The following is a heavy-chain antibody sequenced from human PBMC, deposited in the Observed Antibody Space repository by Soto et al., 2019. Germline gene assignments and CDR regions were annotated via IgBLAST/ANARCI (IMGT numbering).Heavy chain of an antibody. D-gene: IGHD6-25*01. J-gene: IGHJ4*02. Sequence: GGSLRLSCDASGFSFSTVGMPWVRLAPGKGLEWVVLISHDGNRKFYAESVKGRFTVSRDNTRDTLSLEMNGLRPADPAIYYCAKDRGYINSPFDLWGQGTLVTVSS. CDR2: ISHDGNRK. V-gene: IGHV3-30*18. CDR1: GFSFSTVG. CDR3: AKDRGYINSPFDL.